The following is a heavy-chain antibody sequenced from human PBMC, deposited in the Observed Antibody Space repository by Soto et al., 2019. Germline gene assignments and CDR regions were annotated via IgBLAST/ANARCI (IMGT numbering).Heavy chain of an antibody. CDR2: IYYSGST. J-gene: IGHJ5*02. V-gene: IGHV4-31*03. CDR3: ARVRAMDPAVTRFDP. D-gene: IGHD5-18*01. Sequence: SETLSLTCTVSGGSISSGGYYWNWIRQHPGKGLEWIGYIYYSGSTYYNPSLKSRVTISVDTSKNQFSLKLSSVTAADTAVYYCARVRAMDPAVTRFDPWGQGTLVTVS. CDR1: GGSISSGGYY.